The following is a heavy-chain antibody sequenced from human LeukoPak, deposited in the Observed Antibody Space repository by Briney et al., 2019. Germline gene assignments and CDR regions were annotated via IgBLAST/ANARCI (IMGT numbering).Heavy chain of an antibody. Sequence: EASVKVSCKTSGYRFTSYDISWARQATGQGLQWMGRMTPSSGSAEYAQRFQGRVTLTRDTASGTAYLELRSLTADDTAIYYCAREGPLFVLDYWGQGTRVAVSS. D-gene: IGHD6-6*01. CDR1: GYRFTSYD. J-gene: IGHJ4*02. CDR2: MTPSSGSA. V-gene: IGHV1-8*01. CDR3: AREGPLFVLDY.